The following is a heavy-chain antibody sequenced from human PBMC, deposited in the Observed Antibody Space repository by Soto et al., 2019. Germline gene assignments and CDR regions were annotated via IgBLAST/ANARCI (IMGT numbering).Heavy chain of an antibody. CDR3: ARGGGTTPFDY. CDR2: IYYSGST. D-gene: IGHD1-7*01. J-gene: IGHJ4*02. CDR1: GGSISSYY. Sequence: SETLSLTCTVSGGSISSYYWSCIRQPPGKGLEWIGYIYYSGSTNYNPSPNSRVTISVDTSKNQFSLKLSSVTAADTAVYYCARGGGTTPFDYWGRGTLVTVSS. V-gene: IGHV4-59*01.